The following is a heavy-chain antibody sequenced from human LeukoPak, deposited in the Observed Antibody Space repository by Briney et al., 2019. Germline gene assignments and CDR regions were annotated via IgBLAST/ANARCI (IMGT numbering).Heavy chain of an antibody. V-gene: IGHV3-72*01. CDR1: GFTFRNHF. Sequence: PGGSLRLSCAASGFTFRNHFMDWVRQAPGKALEWVGRIRNEVNSYSSEYVASVKGRFIISRDDSKNSLYLQMNILRSEDTAVYYCGRPIFYEYYLAVWGTGTPVTVSS. CDR2: IRNEVNSYSS. CDR3: GRPIFYEYYLAV. J-gene: IGHJ6*03.